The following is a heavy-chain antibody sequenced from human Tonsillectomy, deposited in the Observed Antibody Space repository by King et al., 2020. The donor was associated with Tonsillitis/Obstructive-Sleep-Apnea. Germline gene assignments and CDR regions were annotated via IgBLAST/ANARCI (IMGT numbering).Heavy chain of an antibody. J-gene: IGHJ3*02. D-gene: IGHD3-3*01. CDR3: ARAVAGGYCDFWSGYYSAAFDI. CDR2: ISAYNGNT. CDR1: GYTFTSYG. Sequence: QLVQSGAEVKKPGASVKVSCKASGYTFTSYGISWVRQAPGQGLEWMGWISAYNGNTNYAQKLQGRVTMTTDTSTSTAYMELRSLRSDDTAVYYCARAVAGGYCDFWSGYYSAAFDIWGQGTMVTVSS. V-gene: IGHV1-18*01.